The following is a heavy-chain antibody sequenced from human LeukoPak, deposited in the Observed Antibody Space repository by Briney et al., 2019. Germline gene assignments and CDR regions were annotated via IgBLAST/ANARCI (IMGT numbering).Heavy chain of an antibody. CDR1: GFTFSSYA. CDR2: ISGSGGNS. V-gene: IGHV3-23*01. Sequence: PGGSLRLSCAASGFTFSSYAMSWVRQAPGKGLEWVSAISGSGGNSYYADSVRGRFTISRDNSKNTLFLQMNSLRAEDTAVYYCAKEEYSSSSPRYFHHWGQGTLVTVSS. D-gene: IGHD6-6*01. CDR3: AKEEYSSSSPRYFHH. J-gene: IGHJ1*01.